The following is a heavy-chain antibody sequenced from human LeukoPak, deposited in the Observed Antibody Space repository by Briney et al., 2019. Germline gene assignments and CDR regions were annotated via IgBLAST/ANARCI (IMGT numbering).Heavy chain of an antibody. V-gene: IGHV3-7*01. CDR2: IKQDGSEK. D-gene: IGHD6-13*01. CDR3: ARDALGGIAAAGVDWFDP. CDR1: GFTFSSYW. J-gene: IGHJ5*02. Sequence: GGSLRLSCAASGFTFSSYWMSWVRQAPGKGLEWVANIKQDGSEKYYVDSVKGRFTISRDNAKNSLYLQMNSLRAEDTAVYYCARDALGGIAAAGVDWFDPWGQGTLVTVSS.